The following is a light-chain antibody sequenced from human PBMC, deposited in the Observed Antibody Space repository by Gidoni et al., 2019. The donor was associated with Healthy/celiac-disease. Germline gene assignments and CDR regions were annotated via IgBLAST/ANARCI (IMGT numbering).Light chain of an antibody. Sequence: QSVLTQPPSVSGAPGQRVTSSCTGSSSNIGAGYAVHWYQQLPGTAPKLLIYGNSNRPSGVPDRFSGSKSGTSASLAITGLQAEDEADYYCQSYDSSLSGGVFGGGTKLTVL. CDR2: GNS. V-gene: IGLV1-40*01. CDR3: QSYDSSLSGGV. J-gene: IGLJ3*02. CDR1: SSNIGAGYA.